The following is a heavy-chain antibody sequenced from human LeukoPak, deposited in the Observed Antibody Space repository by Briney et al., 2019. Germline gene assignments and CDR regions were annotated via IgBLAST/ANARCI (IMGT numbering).Heavy chain of an antibody. D-gene: IGHD6-13*01. CDR3: AKGRTYDSSSWYFYYFDY. Sequence: GGSLRLSCAASGFTFDDYAMHWVRQAPGKGLEWVSGISWNSGSIGYADSVKGRFTISRDNAKNSLYLQMNSLRAEGTALYYCAKGRTYDSSSWYFYYFDYWGQGTLVTVSS. V-gene: IGHV3-9*01. CDR2: ISWNSGSI. CDR1: GFTFDDYA. J-gene: IGHJ4*02.